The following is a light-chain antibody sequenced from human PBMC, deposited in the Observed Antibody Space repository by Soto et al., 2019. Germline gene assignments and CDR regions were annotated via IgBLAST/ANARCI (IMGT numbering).Light chain of an antibody. CDR1: QSVFYISNNKNY. J-gene: IGKJ2*01. V-gene: IGKV4-1*01. CDR3: QQYYTTPYT. CDR2: WAS. Sequence: DIVMTQPPDSLAVSLGEAATINCKSSQSVFYISNNKNYLAWYQQKPGQPPKLLIYWASTRESGVPDRFSGSGSGTDFTLTISSLQAEDVAVYYCQQYYTTPYTFGQGTKLEIK.